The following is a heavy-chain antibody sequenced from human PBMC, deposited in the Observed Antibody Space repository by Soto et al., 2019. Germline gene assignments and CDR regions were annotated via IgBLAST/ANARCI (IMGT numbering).Heavy chain of an antibody. CDR3: ARAQNYYDSSGYYYYFDS. J-gene: IGHJ4*02. D-gene: IGHD3-22*01. Sequence: SETLSLICAVSGGSISSGNYSWSWIRQPPGKGLEWIGYIYHSGSTYYNPSLKSRVTISVDRSKNQFSLKLSSVTAADTAVYYFARAQNYYDSSGYYYYFDSGGQGTLVTVSS. CDR2: IYHSGST. CDR1: GGSISSGNYS. V-gene: IGHV4-30-2*01.